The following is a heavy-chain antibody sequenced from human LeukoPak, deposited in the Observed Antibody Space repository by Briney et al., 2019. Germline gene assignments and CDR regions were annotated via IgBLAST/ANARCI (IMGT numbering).Heavy chain of an antibody. V-gene: IGHV4-59*01. CDR2: IRNTGST. CDR3: ARVITVRGVIFDY. D-gene: IGHD3-16*01. J-gene: IGHJ4*02. Sequence: PSATLSLTCTVSGGSISRYFWSWIRQPPGKGLEWIGYIRNTGSTNYNPSLKSRVTISVDTSKNQFSLKLSSVTAADTAVYYCARVITVRGVIFDYWGQGTLVTVSS. CDR1: GGSISRYF.